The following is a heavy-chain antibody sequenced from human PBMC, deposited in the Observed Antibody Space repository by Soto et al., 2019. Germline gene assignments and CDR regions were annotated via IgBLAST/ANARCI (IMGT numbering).Heavy chain of an antibody. CDR3: ARVYLGRPPFQH. CDR1: GGSFSGYY. Sequence: SETLSLTCAVYGGSFSGYYWSWIRQPPGKGLEWIGEINHSGSTNYNPSLKSRVTISVDTSKNQFSLKLSSVTAADTAVYYCARVYLGRPPFQHWRQGTLVPVSS. V-gene: IGHV4-34*01. J-gene: IGHJ1*01. D-gene: IGHD3-16*01. CDR2: INHSGST.